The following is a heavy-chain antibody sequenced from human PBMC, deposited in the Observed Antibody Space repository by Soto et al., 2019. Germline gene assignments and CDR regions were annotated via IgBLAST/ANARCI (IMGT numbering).Heavy chain of an antibody. J-gene: IGHJ4*02. Sequence: QITLKESGPTLVKPPQTLTLTCTFSGFSLSTSRVGVGWLRQPPGKALEWLALIYWVDDKRYIPYLKSRLTITKNTPKTQVVLTMTNMDPVDTATYDGARHSGSGYYLSDYWSQGTLVTVSS. CDR3: ARHSGSGYYLSDY. V-gene: IGHV2-5*02. D-gene: IGHD3-22*01. CDR1: GFSLSTSRVG. CDR2: IYWVDDK.